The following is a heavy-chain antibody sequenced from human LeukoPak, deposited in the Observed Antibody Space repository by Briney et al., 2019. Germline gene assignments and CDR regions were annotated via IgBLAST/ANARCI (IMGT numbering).Heavy chain of an antibody. CDR2: INHSGST. Sequence: LRLSCAASGFTFSSYEMNWVRQAPGKGLEWIGEINHSGSTNYNPSLKSRVTISVDTSKNQFSLKLSSVTAADTAVYYCARVDIVVVVAAKKNYYYMDVWGKGTTVTVSS. CDR1: GFTFSSYE. V-gene: IGHV4-34*01. D-gene: IGHD2-15*01. CDR3: ARVDIVVVVAAKKNYYYMDV. J-gene: IGHJ6*03.